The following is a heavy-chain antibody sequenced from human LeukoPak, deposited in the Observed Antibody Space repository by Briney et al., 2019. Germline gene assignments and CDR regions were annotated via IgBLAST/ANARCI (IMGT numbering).Heavy chain of an antibody. CDR1: GYTFTSYG. D-gene: IGHD2-2*01. CDR2: ISAYNGNT. J-gene: IGHJ5*02. V-gene: IGHV1-18*01. Sequence: ASVKVSCKASGYTFTSYGISWVRQAPGQGLEWMGWISAYNGNTNYAQKLQGRVTMTTDTSTSTAYMELRSLRSDDTAVYYCARDGADIVVVPAAMGGWFDPWGQGTLVTVCS. CDR3: ARDGADIVVVPAAMGGWFDP.